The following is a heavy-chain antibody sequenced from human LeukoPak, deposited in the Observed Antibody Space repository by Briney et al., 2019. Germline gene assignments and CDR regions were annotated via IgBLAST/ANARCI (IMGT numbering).Heavy chain of an antibody. CDR2: NSAYNGNT. Sequence: ASVKVSCKASGYTFTSYGISWVRQAPGRGLEWMGWNSAYNGNTNYAQKLQGRVTMTTDTSTSTAYMELRSLRSDDTAVYYCARSPWAFYDSSGYSVPLDYWGQGTLVTVSS. CDR1: GYTFTSYG. J-gene: IGHJ4*02. D-gene: IGHD3-22*01. V-gene: IGHV1-18*01. CDR3: ARSPWAFYDSSGYSVPLDY.